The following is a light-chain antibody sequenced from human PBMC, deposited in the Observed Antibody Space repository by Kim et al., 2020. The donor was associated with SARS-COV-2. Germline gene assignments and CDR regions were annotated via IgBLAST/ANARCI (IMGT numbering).Light chain of an antibody. CDR1: KLGDKY. Sequence: EPSAQTASFTCSGDKLGDKYACWYQQKPGQSPVLVTNQDSKRPSGIPERFSGSNSGNTATLTISGTQAMDEADYYCQAWDSSTVVFGGGTQLTVL. CDR2: QDS. V-gene: IGLV3-1*01. J-gene: IGLJ2*01. CDR3: QAWDSSTVV.